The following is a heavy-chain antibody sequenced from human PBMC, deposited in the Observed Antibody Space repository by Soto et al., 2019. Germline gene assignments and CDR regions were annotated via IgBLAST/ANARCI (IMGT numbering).Heavy chain of an antibody. CDR3: AKDIRDIVVVPAAM. D-gene: IGHD2-2*01. Sequence: QVQLVESGGGVVQPGRSLRLSCAASGFTFSSYGMHWVRHAPGKGLESVAVISYDGSDKFYADSVRGRFTISRDNSKNTLYIQMNSLRAEGTSVYYCAKDIRDIVVVPAAMWGQGTLVTVSS. CDR2: ISYDGSDK. J-gene: IGHJ4*02. CDR1: GFTFSSYG. V-gene: IGHV3-30*18.